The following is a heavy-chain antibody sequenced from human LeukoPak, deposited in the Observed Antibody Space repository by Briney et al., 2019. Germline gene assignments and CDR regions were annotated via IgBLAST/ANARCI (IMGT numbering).Heavy chain of an antibody. J-gene: IGHJ4*02. CDR1: GGSISSYY. CDR2: IYYSGST. D-gene: IGHD2-2*01. Sequence: PSETLSLTCTVSGGSISSYYWSWIRQPPGKGLEWIGYIYYSGSTNYNPSLKSRVTISVDTSKNQFSLKLSSVTAADTAVYYCARVDVVPAAIKYWGQGTLVTVSS. CDR3: ARVDVVPAAIKY. V-gene: IGHV4-59*01.